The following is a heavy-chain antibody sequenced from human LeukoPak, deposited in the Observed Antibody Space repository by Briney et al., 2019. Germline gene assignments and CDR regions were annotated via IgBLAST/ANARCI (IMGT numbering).Heavy chain of an antibody. V-gene: IGHV1-8*01. CDR2: MNPNSGNT. Sequence: ASVKVSCKASGYTFTSYDINWVRQATGQGLEWMGWMNPNSGNTGCAQKFQGRVTMTRNTSISTAYMELSSLRSEDTAVYYCARFFRQQLVLGYYYYGMDVWGQGTTVTVSS. J-gene: IGHJ6*02. CDR3: ARFFRQQLVLGYYYYGMDV. D-gene: IGHD6-6*01. CDR1: GYTFTSYD.